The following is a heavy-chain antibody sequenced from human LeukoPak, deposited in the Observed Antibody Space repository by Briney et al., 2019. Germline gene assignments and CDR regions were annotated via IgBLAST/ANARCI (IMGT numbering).Heavy chain of an antibody. D-gene: IGHD2-15*01. CDR1: GVSISSYY. CDR2: IYYSGST. V-gene: IGHV4-59*01. Sequence: SETLSLTCTVTGVSISSYYWSWIRQPPGRGLEWIGNIYYSGSTNYNPSLKSRVTISVDTSKNQFSLKLNPVTAADTAVYYCARDLGYCSGGSCYPWFDPWGQGTLVTVSS. J-gene: IGHJ5*02. CDR3: ARDLGYCSGGSCYPWFDP.